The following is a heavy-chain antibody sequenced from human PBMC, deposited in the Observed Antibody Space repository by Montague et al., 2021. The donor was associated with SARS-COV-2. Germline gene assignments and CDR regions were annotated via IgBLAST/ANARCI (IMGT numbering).Heavy chain of an antibody. Sequence: SLRLSCAASGFSSSDYAMNWVRQAPGKGLEWVSSINGYGGSTKYADSVRGRFTISRDDSKNTLYLQMNSLRAEDTAVYYCAKTRDSLSWSPFDFWGQGALVTVSS. D-gene: IGHD6-13*01. CDR1: GFSSSDYA. V-gene: IGHV3-23*01. CDR3: AKTRDSLSWSPFDF. J-gene: IGHJ4*02. CDR2: INGYGGST.